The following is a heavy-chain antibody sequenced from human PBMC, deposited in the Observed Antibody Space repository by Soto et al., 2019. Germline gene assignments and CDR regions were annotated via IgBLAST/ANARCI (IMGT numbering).Heavy chain of an antibody. D-gene: IGHD6-13*01. CDR2: ISGSGGST. CDR3: AYSNTPFDY. J-gene: IGHJ4*02. Sequence: AISGSGGSTYYADSVKGRFTISRDNSKNTLYLQMNSLRAEDTAVYYCAYSNTPFDYWGQGTLVTVSS. V-gene: IGHV3-23*01.